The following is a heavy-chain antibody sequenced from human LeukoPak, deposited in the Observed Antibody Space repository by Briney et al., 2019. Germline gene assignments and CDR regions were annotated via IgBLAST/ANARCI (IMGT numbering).Heavy chain of an antibody. CDR2: INHSGST. D-gene: IGHD2-2*01. V-gene: IGHV4-34*01. Sequence: KSSETLSLTCAVYGGSFSGYYWSWIRQPPGKGLEWIGEINHSGSTNYNPSLKSRVTISVDTSKNQFSLKLSSVTAADTAVYYCARERGAYCSSTSCHNWFDPWGQGTLVTVSS. J-gene: IGHJ5*02. CDR3: ARERGAYCSSTSCHNWFDP. CDR1: GGSFSGYY.